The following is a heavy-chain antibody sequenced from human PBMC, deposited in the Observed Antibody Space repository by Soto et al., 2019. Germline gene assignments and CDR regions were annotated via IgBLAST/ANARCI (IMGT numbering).Heavy chain of an antibody. J-gene: IGHJ4*02. Sequence: PSETLSLTCTVSGGSISSGGYYWSWIRQHPGKGLEWIGYIYYSGSTYYNPSLKSRVTISVDTSKNQFSLKLSSVTAADTAVYYCARVWGNYGSDYFDYWGQGTLVTVSS. CDR2: IYYSGST. V-gene: IGHV4-31*03. CDR1: GGSISSGGYY. D-gene: IGHD3-10*01. CDR3: ARVWGNYGSDYFDY.